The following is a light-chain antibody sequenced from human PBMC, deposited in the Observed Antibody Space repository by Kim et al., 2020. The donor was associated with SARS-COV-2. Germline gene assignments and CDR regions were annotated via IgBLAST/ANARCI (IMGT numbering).Light chain of an antibody. V-gene: IGKV1-33*01. CDR2: HAS. CDR1: QDIADY. J-gene: IGKJ2*01. Sequence: DIQMTQSPSSLSASVGDRLTITCQASQDIADYLNWYHQKPGKAPNLLIYHASNLESGVPSRFSGSRSGTHFTFTINSLQAEDIGTYYCQQYDSLPYTFGQGPKLEI. CDR3: QQYDSLPYT.